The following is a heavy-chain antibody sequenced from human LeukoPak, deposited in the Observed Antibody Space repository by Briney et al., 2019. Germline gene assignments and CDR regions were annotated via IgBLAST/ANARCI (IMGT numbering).Heavy chain of an antibody. CDR2: IYSGGST. CDR3: AREPYSSGWYGKTYYFDY. D-gene: IGHD6-19*01. CDR1: GFTVSSNY. V-gene: IGHV3-66*01. J-gene: IGHJ4*02. Sequence: GGSLRLSCAASGFTVSSNYMSWVRQAPGKGLEWVSVIYSGGSTYYADSVKGRFTISRDNSKNTLYLQMNSPRAEDTAVYFCAREPYSSGWYGKTYYFDYWGQGTLVTVSS.